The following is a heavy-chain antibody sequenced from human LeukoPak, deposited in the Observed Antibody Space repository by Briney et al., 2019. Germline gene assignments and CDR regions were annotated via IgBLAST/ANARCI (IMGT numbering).Heavy chain of an antibody. V-gene: IGHV1-24*01. J-gene: IGHJ5*02. CDR2: FDPEDGET. CDR1: GYTLTELS. D-gene: IGHD3-3*01. CDR3: ATTARSVLLEVNWFDP. Sequence: ASVKVSCKVSGYTLTELSMHWVRQAPGKGLEWMGGFDPEDGETIYAQKFQDRVTMTEDTSTDTAYMELSSLRSEDTAVYYCATTARSVLLEVNWFDPWGQGTLVTVSS.